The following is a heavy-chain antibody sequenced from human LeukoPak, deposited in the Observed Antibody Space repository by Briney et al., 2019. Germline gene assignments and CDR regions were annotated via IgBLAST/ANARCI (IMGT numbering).Heavy chain of an antibody. J-gene: IGHJ5*02. V-gene: IGHV5-10-1*01. CDR3: ARTNEGQQLVLVNWFDP. CDR1: GYSFTSYW. CDR2: VDPSDSYT. D-gene: IGHD6-13*01. Sequence: GESLKISCKGSGYSFTSYWISWVRQMPGKGLEWMGRVDPSDSYTNYSPSFQGHVTISADKSISTAYLQWSSLKASDTAMYYCARTNEGQQLVLVNWFDPWGQGTLVTVSS.